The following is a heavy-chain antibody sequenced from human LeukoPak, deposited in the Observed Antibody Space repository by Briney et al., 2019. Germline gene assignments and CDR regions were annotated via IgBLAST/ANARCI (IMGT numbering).Heavy chain of an antibody. J-gene: IGHJ4*02. D-gene: IGHD3-22*01. CDR2: IIPILGIA. Sequence: ASVKVSCKASGGTFSSYAISWVRQAPGQGLEWMGRIIPILGIANYAQKFQGRVTITADKSTSTAYMELSSLRSEDTAVYYCAGPDTHYYDSSGYDYWGQGTLVTVSS. V-gene: IGHV1-69*04. CDR3: AGPDTHYYDSSGYDY. CDR1: GGTFSSYA.